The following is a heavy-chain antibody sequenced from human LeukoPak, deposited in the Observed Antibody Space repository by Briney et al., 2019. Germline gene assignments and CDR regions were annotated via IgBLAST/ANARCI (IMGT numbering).Heavy chain of an antibody. D-gene: IGHD3-10*01. V-gene: IGHV4-59*01. CDR3: ARDLYYGSGSYYPFDP. CDR1: GGSISSYY. CDR2: IYYSGSA. J-gene: IGHJ5*02. Sequence: SETLPLTCTVSGGSISSYYWSWIRQPPGKGQEWIGYIYYSGSANYNPSLKSRVTISVDTSKNQFSLKLSSVTAADTAVYYCARDLYYGSGSYYPFDPWGQGTLVTVSS.